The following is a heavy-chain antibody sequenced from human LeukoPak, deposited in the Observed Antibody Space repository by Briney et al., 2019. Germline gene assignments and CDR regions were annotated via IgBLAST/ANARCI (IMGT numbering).Heavy chain of an antibody. V-gene: IGHV3-7*01. D-gene: IGHD4-17*01. Sequence: GGSLRLSCAVSGITFSNYWMTWVRQAPGKGLEWVANIKKDGSETYYVDSVKGRFTISRDNAKSSLYLQMNNLRAEDTAVYFCARDRSAVTPPQPDAFDIWGLGTMVTVSS. CDR3: ARDRSAVTPPQPDAFDI. CDR1: GITFSNYW. J-gene: IGHJ3*02. CDR2: IKKDGSET.